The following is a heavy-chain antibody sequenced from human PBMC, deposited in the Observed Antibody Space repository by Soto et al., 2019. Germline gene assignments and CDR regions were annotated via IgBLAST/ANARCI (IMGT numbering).Heavy chain of an antibody. CDR1: AFTFSSYG. Sequence: GGSLRLSCAASAFTFSSYGMHWVRQAPGKGLEWVAVISYDGSNKYYADSVKGRFTISRDNSKNTLYLQMNSLRAEDTAVYYCARVKPDYGDYTLWSVYYGMDVWGQGTTVTVSS. D-gene: IGHD4-17*01. CDR3: ARVKPDYGDYTLWSVYYGMDV. CDR2: ISYDGSNK. J-gene: IGHJ6*02. V-gene: IGHV3-30*03.